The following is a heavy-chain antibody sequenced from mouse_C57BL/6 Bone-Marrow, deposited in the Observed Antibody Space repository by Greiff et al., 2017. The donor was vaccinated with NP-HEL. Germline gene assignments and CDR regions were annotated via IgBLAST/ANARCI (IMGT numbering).Heavy chain of an antibody. J-gene: IGHJ4*01. V-gene: IGHV5-15*01. CDR3: ARHEDYDEGY. Sequence: DVKLVESGGGLVQPGGSLKLSCAASGFTFSDYGMAWVRQAPRKGPEWVAFISNLAYSIYYADTVTGRFTISRENAKNTLYLEMSSLRSEDTAMYYCARHEDYDEGYWGQGTSVTVSS. D-gene: IGHD2-4*01. CDR2: ISNLAYSI. CDR1: GFTFSDYG.